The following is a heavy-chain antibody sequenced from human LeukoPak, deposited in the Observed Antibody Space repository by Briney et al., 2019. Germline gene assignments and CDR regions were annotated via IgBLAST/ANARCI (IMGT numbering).Heavy chain of an antibody. D-gene: IGHD6-6*01. CDR1: GGSISSYY. CDR2: IYYSGST. CDR3: ANGGTYSSSSVGY. J-gene: IGHJ4*02. Sequence: SETLSLTCTVSGGSISSYYWSWIRQPPGKGLEWIGYIYYSGSTNYNASLTNRVTISVDTSKNQFSLKLSSVTAADTAVYYCANGGTYSSSSVGYWGQGTLVTVSS. V-gene: IGHV4-59*01.